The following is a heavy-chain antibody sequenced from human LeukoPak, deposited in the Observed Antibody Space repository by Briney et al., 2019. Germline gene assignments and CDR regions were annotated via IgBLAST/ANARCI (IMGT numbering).Heavy chain of an antibody. V-gene: IGHV3-33*01. Sequence: PGGSLRLSCAASGFTFPSYGMHWVRQAPGKGLEWVAVIWYDGSNKYYADSVKGRFTISRDNSKNTLYLQMNSLRAEDTAVYYCARDILMFSGSYYTYYYYGMDVWGQGTTVTVSS. D-gene: IGHD3-10*01. CDR2: IWYDGSNK. J-gene: IGHJ6*02. CDR1: GFTFPSYG. CDR3: ARDILMFSGSYYTYYYYGMDV.